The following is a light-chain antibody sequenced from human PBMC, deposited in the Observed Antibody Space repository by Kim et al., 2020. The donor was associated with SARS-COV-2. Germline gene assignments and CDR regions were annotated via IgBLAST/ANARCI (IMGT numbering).Light chain of an antibody. J-gene: IGKJ1*01. CDR1: QRISNS. V-gene: IGKV1-5*01. CDR2: EAS. Sequence: ASVGARVTITCRASQRISNSLAWYQQRPGKAPTLLIYEASSLESGVPSRFSGTGSGTEFTLTISSLQPDDFATYYCQHYDNYSQTFGPGTKVDIK. CDR3: QHYDNYSQT.